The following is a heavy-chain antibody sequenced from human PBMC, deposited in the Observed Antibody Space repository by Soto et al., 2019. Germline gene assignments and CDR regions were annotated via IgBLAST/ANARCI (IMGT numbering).Heavy chain of an antibody. D-gene: IGHD2-8*01. J-gene: IGHJ3*02. V-gene: IGHV5-51*01. Sequence: GESLKISCQGFEYTFTAYWIGWVRQMPGKGLEWMGIMNPGDSDIRYSPSFQGQVTISADKSINTAYLQWSSLKASDTAMYYCARPDYNQGVSWKTYDIWGQGTMGTASS. CDR2: MNPGDSDI. CDR1: EYTFTAYW. CDR3: ARPDYNQGVSWKTYDI.